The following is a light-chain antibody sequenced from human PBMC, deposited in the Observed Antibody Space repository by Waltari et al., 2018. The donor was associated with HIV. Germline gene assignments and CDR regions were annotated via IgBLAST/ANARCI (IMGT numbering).Light chain of an antibody. CDR2: GAS. V-gene: IGKV3-15*01. CDR1: QSVSSN. Sequence: VMTQSPATLSVSPGERATLPCSASQSVSSNLAWYQQKPGQAPRLLIYGASTRATGIPARFSGSGSGTEFTLTISSLQSEDFAVYYCQQYNNWPPLTFGGGTKGEIK. CDR3: QQYNNWPPLT. J-gene: IGKJ4*01.